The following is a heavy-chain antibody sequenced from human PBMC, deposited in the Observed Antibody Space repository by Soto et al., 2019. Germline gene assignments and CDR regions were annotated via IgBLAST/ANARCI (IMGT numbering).Heavy chain of an antibody. J-gene: IGHJ4*02. Sequence: LRLSCAASGFTFSSYGMHWVRQAPGKGLEWVAVISRDGSNKFYADSVKGRFTISRDSSKNTVYLQMNSLRAEDTALYYCAKELRSGWYYFDYWGQGTLVTVSS. V-gene: IGHV3-30*18. D-gene: IGHD6-19*01. CDR3: AKELRSGWYYFDY. CDR1: GFTFSSYG. CDR2: ISRDGSNK.